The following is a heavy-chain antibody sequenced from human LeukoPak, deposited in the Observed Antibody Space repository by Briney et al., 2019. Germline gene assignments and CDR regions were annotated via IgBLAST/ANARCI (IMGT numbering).Heavy chain of an antibody. Sequence: PSETLSLTCAVSGGSISSGGYSWSWIRQPPGKGLEWIGYIYHSGSTYYNPSLKSRVTISVDRSKNQFSLKLSSVTAADTAVYYCLRHPRPYSSGWYYFDYWGQGTLVTVSS. CDR3: LRHPRPYSSGWYYFDY. V-gene: IGHV4-30-2*01. CDR1: GGSISSGGYS. D-gene: IGHD6-19*01. J-gene: IGHJ4*02. CDR2: IYHSGST.